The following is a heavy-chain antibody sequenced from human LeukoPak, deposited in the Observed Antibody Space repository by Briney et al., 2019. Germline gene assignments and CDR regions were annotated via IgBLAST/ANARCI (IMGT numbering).Heavy chain of an antibody. D-gene: IGHD3-3*01. CDR2: IYYSGST. CDR1: GGSVSSSGYY. J-gene: IGHJ5*02. CDR3: ARGIDPLFWSGFENTFDP. Sequence: SETLSLTCAVSGGSVSSSGYYWSWIRQPPGKGLEWLGYIYYSGSTNYNPSLKSRVTISVDTSKNQFSLKLSSVTAADTAVYYCARGIDPLFWSGFENTFDPWGQGTLVTVSS. V-gene: IGHV4-61*08.